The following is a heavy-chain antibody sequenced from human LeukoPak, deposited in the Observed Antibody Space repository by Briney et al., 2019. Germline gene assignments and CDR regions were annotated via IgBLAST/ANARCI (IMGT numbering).Heavy chain of an antibody. V-gene: IGHV1-18*01. J-gene: IGHJ6*02. D-gene: IGHD2-15*01. Sequence: ASVKVSCKASGYTFFSNGISWVRQAPGQGLEWMGWISGYNGNTASAQKFQGRLTMTTDTSTSTAYMELRSLRSDDTAVYYCARAGYCSGDGCYSHGMDVWGQGTTVTVFS. CDR3: ARAGYCSGDGCYSHGMDV. CDR2: ISGYNGNT. CDR1: GYTFFSNG.